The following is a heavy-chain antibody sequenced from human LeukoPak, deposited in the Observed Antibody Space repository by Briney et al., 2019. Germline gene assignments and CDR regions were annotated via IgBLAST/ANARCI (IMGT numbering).Heavy chain of an antibody. CDR3: ARYAVRQLLFNRIKSYFDY. CDR2: INHSGST. D-gene: IGHD5-18*01. J-gene: IGHJ4*02. Sequence: SETLSLTCAVYGGSFSGYYWSWIRQPPGKGLEWIGEINHSGSTNYNPSLKSRVTISVDTSKNQFSLKLSCVTAADTAVYYCARYAVRQLLFNRIKSYFDYWGQGTLVTVSS. CDR1: GGSFSGYY. V-gene: IGHV4-34*01.